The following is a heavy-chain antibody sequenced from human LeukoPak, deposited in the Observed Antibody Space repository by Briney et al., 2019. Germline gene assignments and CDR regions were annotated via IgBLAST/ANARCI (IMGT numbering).Heavy chain of an antibody. Sequence: GASVKVSCKASGYTFTSYDISWVRQAPGQGLEWVGGIIPIFGTANYAQKFQGRFTVTADESTSTAYMELSSLRPEDTAVYYCARYRVRGYSYGRSYDYWGQGTLVTVSS. D-gene: IGHD5-18*01. CDR3: ARYRVRGYSYGRSYDY. CDR2: IIPIFGTA. J-gene: IGHJ4*02. CDR1: GYTFTSYD. V-gene: IGHV1-69*13.